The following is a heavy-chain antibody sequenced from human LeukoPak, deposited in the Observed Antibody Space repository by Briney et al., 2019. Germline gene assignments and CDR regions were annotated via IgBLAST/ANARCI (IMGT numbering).Heavy chain of an antibody. CDR2: INWNSDIT. Sequence: PGGSLRLSCGASGFTFDDFGMSWVRQAPGKGLEWVSGINWNSDITVYADSVKGRFTISRDNAKNSLYLQMNSLRDEDTALYYCSRGYDVLTGSFDYWGQGTLVTLSS. D-gene: IGHD3-9*01. V-gene: IGHV3-20*04. CDR3: SRGYDVLTGSFDY. CDR1: GFTFDDFG. J-gene: IGHJ4*02.